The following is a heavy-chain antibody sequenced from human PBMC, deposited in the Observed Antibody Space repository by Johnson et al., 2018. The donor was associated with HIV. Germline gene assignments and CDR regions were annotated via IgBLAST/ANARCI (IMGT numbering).Heavy chain of an antibody. CDR3: ARQAAAGAFDI. CDR1: GFTFDDFG. Sequence: VQLVESGGGVVRPGGSLRLSCTASGFTFDDFGMSWVRQAPGKGLERASGIHWNGGNTDYADSVKGRFTISRDNAKNSLYLQMNSLRAEDTAVYYCARQAAAGAFDIWGQGTMVTVSS. V-gene: IGHV3-20*04. CDR2: IHWNGGNT. J-gene: IGHJ3*02. D-gene: IGHD6-13*01.